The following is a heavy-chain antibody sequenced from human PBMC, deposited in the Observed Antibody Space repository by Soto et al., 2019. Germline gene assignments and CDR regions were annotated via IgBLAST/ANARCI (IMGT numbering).Heavy chain of an antibody. Sequence: SQTLSLSSAFSRDSVSRNTSAWNWIRQSAARGLEWLGRTYYRSKCYNDYAVSVKSRVTINPDTSKNQVSLQLNSVTPEDTAVYHCAREGQWLVDAFDIWGQGTLVTVSS. CDR1: RDSVSRNTSA. CDR2: TYYRSKCYN. J-gene: IGHJ3*02. CDR3: AREGQWLVDAFDI. D-gene: IGHD6-19*01. V-gene: IGHV6-1*01.